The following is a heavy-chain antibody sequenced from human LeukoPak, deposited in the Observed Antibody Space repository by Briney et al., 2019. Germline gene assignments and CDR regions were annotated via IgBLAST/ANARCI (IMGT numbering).Heavy chain of an antibody. Sequence: GASVKVSCKASGYTFTGYYMHWVRQAPGQGLEWMGWINPNSGSTNYAQKFQGRVTMTRDTSISTAYMELSRLRSVDTAVYYCARARPATYCSGGSCYEYFQHWGQGTLVTVSS. CDR1: GYTFTGYY. CDR3: ARARPATYCSGGSCYEYFQH. D-gene: IGHD2-15*01. CDR2: INPNSGST. J-gene: IGHJ1*01. V-gene: IGHV1-2*02.